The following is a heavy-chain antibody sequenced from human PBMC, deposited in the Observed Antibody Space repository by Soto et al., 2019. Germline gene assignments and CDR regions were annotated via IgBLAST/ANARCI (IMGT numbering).Heavy chain of an antibody. D-gene: IGHD2-21*02. J-gene: IGHJ5*02. CDR1: GGSISSGDYY. CDR3: AREYCGGDCYRLHMSPNNWFDP. CDR2: IYYSGST. Sequence: QVQLQESGPGLVKPSQTLSLTCTVSGGSISSGDYYWSWIRQPPVKGLEWIGYIYYSGSTYYNPSLKSRVTISVDTSKNQFSLKLSSVTAADTAVYYCAREYCGGDCYRLHMSPNNWFDPWGQGTLVTVSS. V-gene: IGHV4-30-4*01.